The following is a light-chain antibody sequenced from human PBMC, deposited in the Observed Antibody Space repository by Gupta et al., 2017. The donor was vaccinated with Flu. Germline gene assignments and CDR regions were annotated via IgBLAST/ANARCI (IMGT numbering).Light chain of an antibody. V-gene: IGKV4-1*01. CDR3: QQEDDNPQT. CDR1: QNVFWSSNKKNY. J-gene: IGKJ2*01. Sequence: IVMTQSPDSLVVSLGERATISCKSSQNVFWSSNKKNYLAWYQQKPGQPPRLLIVWASSRASGVPARFSGSGSGTDFTLTISSLQAEDVAVYYCQQEDDNPQTFGQGTKLEIK. CDR2: WAS.